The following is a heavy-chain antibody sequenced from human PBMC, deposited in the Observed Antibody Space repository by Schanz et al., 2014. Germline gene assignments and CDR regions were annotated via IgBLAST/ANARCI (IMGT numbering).Heavy chain of an antibody. CDR1: GFTFFTYN. D-gene: IGHD1-26*01. CDR3: AKDSRGSSFDMDV. Sequence: EVYLVESGGGLVQPGGSLRLSCAASGFTFFTYNMNWVRQAPGRGLEWISYIGSSSTTMYYADSVKGRFTISRDNAKNSLYLQMNSLRTEDTALYYCAKDSRGSSFDMDVWGQGTTVTVSS. J-gene: IGHJ6*02. CDR2: IGSSSTTM. V-gene: IGHV3-48*01.